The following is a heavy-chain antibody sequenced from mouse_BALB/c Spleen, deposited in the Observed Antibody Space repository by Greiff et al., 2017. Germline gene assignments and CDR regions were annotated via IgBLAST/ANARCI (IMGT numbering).Heavy chain of an antibody. J-gene: IGHJ4*01. V-gene: IGHV2-6-2*01. Sequence: VQLKESGPDLVAPSQSLSITCTVSGFSLTSYGVHWVRQPPGKGLEWLVVIWSDGSTTYNSALKSRLSISKDNSKSQVFLKMNSLQTDDTAMYYCARHSLGNYYAMDYWGQGTSVTVSS. CDR3: ARHSLGNYYAMDY. CDR1: GFSLTSYG. CDR2: IWSDGST. D-gene: IGHD4-1*01.